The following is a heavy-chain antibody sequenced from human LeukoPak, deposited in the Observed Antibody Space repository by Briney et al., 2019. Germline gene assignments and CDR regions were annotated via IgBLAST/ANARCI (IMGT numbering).Heavy chain of an antibody. CDR3: AKDTFRAAAGPTDAFDI. CDR2: ISGSGGST. Sequence: PGTSLRLSCAASGFTFSSYAMSWVRQAPGKGLEWVSAISGSGGSTYYADSVKGRFTISRDNSKNTLYLQMNSLRAEDTAVYYCAKDTFRAAAGPTDAFDIWGQGTMVTVSS. CDR1: GFTFSSYA. D-gene: IGHD6-13*01. V-gene: IGHV3-23*01. J-gene: IGHJ3*02.